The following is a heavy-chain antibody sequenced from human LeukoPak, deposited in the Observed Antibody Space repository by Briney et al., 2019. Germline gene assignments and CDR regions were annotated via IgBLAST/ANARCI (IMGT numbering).Heavy chain of an antibody. J-gene: IGHJ4*02. V-gene: IGHV3-30*04. Sequence: PGGSLRLSCAASGFTFSSSSVHWVRQAPGKGLEWVAVISNDGSNKNYADSVKGRFTISRDNSKNTLYLQMNSLTGEDTAVYYCARLYSSGWYHLDYWGQGTLVTVSS. CDR2: ISNDGSNK. D-gene: IGHD6-19*01. CDR3: ARLYSSGWYHLDY. CDR1: GFTFSSSS.